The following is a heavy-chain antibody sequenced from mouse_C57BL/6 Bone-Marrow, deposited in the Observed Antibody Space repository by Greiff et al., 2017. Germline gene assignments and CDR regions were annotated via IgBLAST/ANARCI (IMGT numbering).Heavy chain of an antibody. CDR1: GYTFTSYG. D-gene: IGHD1-1*01. CDR3: RITTVGGYFDV. CDR2: IYPRSGNT. V-gene: IGHV1-81*01. J-gene: IGHJ1*03. Sequence: QVQLQQSGAELARPGASVKLSCKASGYTFTSYGISWVKQRTGQGLEWIGEIYPRSGNTYYNEKFKGKATLTADKSSSTAYMELRSLTSDDSAVYFGRITTVGGYFDVWGTGTTVTVSS.